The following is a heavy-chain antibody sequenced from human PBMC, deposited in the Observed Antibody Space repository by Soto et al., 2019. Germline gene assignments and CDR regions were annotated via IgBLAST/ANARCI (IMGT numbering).Heavy chain of an antibody. CDR2: ISYDGSNK. Sequence: GGSLRLSCAASGFIFSSYAMHWVRQAPGKGLEWVAVISYDGSNKYYADSVKGRFTISRDNSKNTLYLQMNSLRAEDTAVYYCARAHSSSTVTTLLYWGQGTLVTVSS. D-gene: IGHD4-17*01. J-gene: IGHJ4*02. V-gene: IGHV3-30-3*01. CDR3: ARAHSSSTVTTLLY. CDR1: GFIFSSYA.